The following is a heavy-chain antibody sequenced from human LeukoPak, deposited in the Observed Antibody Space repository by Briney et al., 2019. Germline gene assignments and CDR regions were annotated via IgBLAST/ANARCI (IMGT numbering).Heavy chain of an antibody. CDR1: GFTFSNAW. J-gene: IGHJ6*04. Sequence: GGSLRLSCVASGFTFSNAWMSWVRQAPGKGLEWVGRIKTKTDGWTTDCAAPVKGRFTISRDDSKNTLYLQMNSLKTEDTAVYYCTTDRGYCSGGACPYYYYGMDVWGKGTTVTVSS. CDR3: TTDRGYCSGGACPYYYYGMDV. CDR2: IKTKTDGWTT. D-gene: IGHD2-15*01. V-gene: IGHV3-15*01.